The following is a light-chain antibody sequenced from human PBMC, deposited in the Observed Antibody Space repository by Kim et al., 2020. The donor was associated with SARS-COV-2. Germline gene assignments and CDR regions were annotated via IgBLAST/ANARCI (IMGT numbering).Light chain of an antibody. CDR3: CSYAGSTTLV. J-gene: IGLJ3*02. Sequence: QSALTQPASVSGSPGQSITISCFGTSSDVGSYKLVSWYQQHPGKVPKLMIYEVSKRPSGVSNRVSGSKSGNTASLTISGLQAEDEADYYCCSYAGSTTLVFGGGTQLTVL. CDR1: SSDVGSYKL. CDR2: EVS. V-gene: IGLV2-23*02.